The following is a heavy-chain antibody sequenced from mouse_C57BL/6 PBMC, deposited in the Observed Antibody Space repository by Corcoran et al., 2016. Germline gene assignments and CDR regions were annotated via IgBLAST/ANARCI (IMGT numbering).Heavy chain of an antibody. CDR1: GYTFTTYG. CDR3: ASGFYYAMDY. J-gene: IGHJ4*01. V-gene: IGHV9-3*01. Sequence: QIQLVQSGPELKKPGETVKISCKASGYTFTTYGMSWVKQAPGKGLKWMGWINTYSGVPTYADDFKGRFAFSLETSASTAYLQINNLKNEDTATYFCASGFYYAMDYWGQGTSVTVSS. CDR2: INTYSGVP.